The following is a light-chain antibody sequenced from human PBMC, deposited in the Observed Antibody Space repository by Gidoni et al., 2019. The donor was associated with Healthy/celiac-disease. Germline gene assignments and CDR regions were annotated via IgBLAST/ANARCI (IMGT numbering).Light chain of an antibody. Sequence: DIQMTQSPSTLSASVGDRVTITCRASQSISSWLAWYQQKPGKAPKLQLYKASSLESGVPSRFSGSGSGTEFTLTISSLQPDDFATYYCQQYNSYSRTFGQGTKVEIK. CDR2: KAS. J-gene: IGKJ1*01. V-gene: IGKV1-5*03. CDR3: QQYNSYSRT. CDR1: QSISSW.